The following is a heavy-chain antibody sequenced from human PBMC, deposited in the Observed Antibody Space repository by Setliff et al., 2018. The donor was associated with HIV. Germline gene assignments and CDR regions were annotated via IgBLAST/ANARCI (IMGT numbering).Heavy chain of an antibody. D-gene: IGHD2-8*01. J-gene: IGHJ3*02. V-gene: IGHV1-46*01. CDR2: INPSGGST. CDR3: ASKVHCTNGVCLDAFDI. Sequence: ASVKVSCKASGYTFTSYHMYWVRQAPGQGLEWMGAINPSGGSTRYAQKFQGRVTMTRDTSTSTVYMELSSLRSEDTAVYYCASKVHCTNGVCLDAFDIWGQGTMVTVSS. CDR1: GYTFTSYH.